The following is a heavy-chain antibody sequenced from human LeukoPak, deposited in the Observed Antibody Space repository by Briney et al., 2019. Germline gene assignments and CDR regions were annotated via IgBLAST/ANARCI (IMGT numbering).Heavy chain of an antibody. J-gene: IGHJ4*02. CDR1: GFTFSDYW. Sequence: PGRSLRLSCAASGFTFSDYWMHWVSHAPGKGLVWVSRIKTDGRSTNYADSVKGRFTISRDNAKNTLYLQMKSRRAEDTAVYYCARGRIGGWTDYWGQGTLVTVSS. D-gene: IGHD6-19*01. CDR3: ARGRIGGWTDY. V-gene: IGHV3-74*01. CDR2: IKTDGRST.